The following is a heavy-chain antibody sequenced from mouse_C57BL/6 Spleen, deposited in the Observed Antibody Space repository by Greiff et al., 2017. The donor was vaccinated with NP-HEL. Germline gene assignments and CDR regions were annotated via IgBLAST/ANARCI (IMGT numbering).Heavy chain of an antibody. V-gene: IGHV1-55*01. CDR3: ATGTLYYAMDY. CDR1: GYTFTSYW. D-gene: IGHD4-1*01. Sequence: QVQLQQPGAELVKPGASVKMSCKASGYTFTSYWITWVKQRPGQGLEWIGDIYPGIGSTNYNEKFKSKATLTVDTSSSTAYMQLSSLASEDSAVYYCATGTLYYAMDYWGQGTSVTGSA. CDR2: IYPGIGST. J-gene: IGHJ4*01.